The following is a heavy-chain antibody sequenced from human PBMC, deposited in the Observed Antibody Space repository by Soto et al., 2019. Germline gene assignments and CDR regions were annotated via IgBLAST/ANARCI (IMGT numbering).Heavy chain of an antibody. CDR3: ARLGVNRGVGFLGGMDV. CDR1: GGSISSGGYY. V-gene: IGHV4-31*03. J-gene: IGHJ6*02. Sequence: HVQLQESGPGLVKPSQTLSLTCTVTGGSISSGGYYWSWIRQHPAKGLEWIRYISYSGSTYYNPSLKSRVTISVDTSKTPFSLKLSSVTAAATAVYYCARLGVNRGVGFLGGMDVWGQGTTVTVSS. D-gene: IGHD2-8*01. CDR2: ISYSGST.